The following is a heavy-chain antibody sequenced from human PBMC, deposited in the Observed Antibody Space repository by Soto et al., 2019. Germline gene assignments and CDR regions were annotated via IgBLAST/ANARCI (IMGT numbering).Heavy chain of an antibody. CDR2: IIPILGIA. CDR1: GGTFSSYT. CDR3: ATVEQQLPPDYYYYYGMDV. D-gene: IGHD6-13*01. Sequence: GASVKVSFKASGGTFSSYTISWVRQAPGQGLEWMGRIIPILGIANYAQKFQGRVTITADKSTSTAYMELSSLRSEDTAVYYCATVEQQLPPDYYYYYGMDVWGQGTTVTVSS. V-gene: IGHV1-69*02. J-gene: IGHJ6*02.